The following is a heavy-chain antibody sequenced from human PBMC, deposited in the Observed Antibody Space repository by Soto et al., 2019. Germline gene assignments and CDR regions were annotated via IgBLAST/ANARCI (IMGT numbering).Heavy chain of an antibody. D-gene: IGHD6-13*01. CDR2: IYHSGST. Sequence: PSETLSLTCAVSGGSISSSNWWSWARQPPGKGLEWIGEIYHSGSTNYNPSLKSRVTISVDKSKNQFSLKLSSVTAADTAVYYCPRHSSSWEPIDYWGQGNLVTV. CDR3: PRHSSSWEPIDY. CDR1: GGSISSSNW. J-gene: IGHJ4*02. V-gene: IGHV4-4*02.